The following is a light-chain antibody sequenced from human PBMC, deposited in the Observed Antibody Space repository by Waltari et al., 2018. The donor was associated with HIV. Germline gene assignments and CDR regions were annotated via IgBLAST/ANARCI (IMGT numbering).Light chain of an antibody. Sequence: QSVLTQPPSASGAPGRGVTISCSGSSSNIGPNTANWYQQIPGSAPKLLIYGQKLRAPGVPDRFAGSKSGTSASLVISGLQSDDEAEYYCAAWDERLNGYVFGPGTTVIVL. CDR3: AAWDERLNGYV. V-gene: IGLV1-44*01. CDR1: SSNIGPNT. J-gene: IGLJ1*01. CDR2: GQK.